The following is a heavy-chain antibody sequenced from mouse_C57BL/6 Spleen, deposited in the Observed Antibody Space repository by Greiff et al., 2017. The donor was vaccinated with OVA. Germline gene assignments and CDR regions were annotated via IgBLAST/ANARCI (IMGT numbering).Heavy chain of an antibody. CDR3: ASGGRGSMDY. V-gene: IGHV3-6*01. J-gene: IGHJ4*01. CDR1: GYSITSGYY. D-gene: IGHD3-3*01. CDR2: ISYDGSN. Sequence: EVKLQESGPGLVKPSQSLSLTCSVTGYSITSGYYWNWIRQFPGNKLEWMGYISYDGSNNYNPSLKNRISITRDTSKNQFFLKLNSVTTEDTATYYCASGGRGSMDYWGQGTSVTVSS.